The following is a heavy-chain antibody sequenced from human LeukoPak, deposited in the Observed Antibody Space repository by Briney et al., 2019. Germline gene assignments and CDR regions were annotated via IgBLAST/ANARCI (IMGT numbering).Heavy chain of an antibody. J-gene: IGHJ5*02. CDR1: GYTFTSYD. D-gene: IGHD2-8*01. CDR2: MNPNSGNT. Sequence: ASVKVSCKASGYTFTSYDINWVRQATGQGLEWMGWMNPNSGNTGYAQKFQGRVTMTRNTSISTAYMELSSLRSEDTAVYYCARGQIPSRVYAISGWFDPWGQGTLVTVSP. CDR3: ARGQIPSRVYAISGWFDP. V-gene: IGHV1-8*01.